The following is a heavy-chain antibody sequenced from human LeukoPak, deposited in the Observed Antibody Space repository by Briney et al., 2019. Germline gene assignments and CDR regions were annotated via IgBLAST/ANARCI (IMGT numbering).Heavy chain of an antibody. J-gene: IGHJ4*02. D-gene: IGHD6-13*01. Sequence: ASVKVSCKASGYTFTSYGISWVRQAPGQGLEWMGWISAYNGNTNYAQKFQGRVTMTRDTSISTAYMELSRLRSDDTAVYYCARAGSTWPPLATDYWGQGTLVTVSS. CDR3: ARAGSTWPPLATDY. V-gene: IGHV1-18*01. CDR2: ISAYNGNT. CDR1: GYTFTSYG.